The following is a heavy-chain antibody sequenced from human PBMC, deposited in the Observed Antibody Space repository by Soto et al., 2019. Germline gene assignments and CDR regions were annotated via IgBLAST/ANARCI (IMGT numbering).Heavy chain of an antibody. V-gene: IGHV1-3*01. D-gene: IGHD6-13*01. J-gene: IGHJ6*02. CDR3: ARDHIAAAGTDYYGMDV. Sequence: ASVKVSCKASGYTFTSYAMHWVHQAPGQRLEWMGWINAGNGNTKYSQKFQGRVTITRDTSASTAYMELSSLRSEDTAVYYCARDHIAAAGTDYYGMDVWGQGTTVTVSS. CDR1: GYTFTSYA. CDR2: INAGNGNT.